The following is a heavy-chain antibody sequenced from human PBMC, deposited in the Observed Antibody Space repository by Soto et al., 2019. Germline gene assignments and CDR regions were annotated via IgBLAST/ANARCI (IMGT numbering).Heavy chain of an antibody. V-gene: IGHV3-21*01. CDR1: GFTFSSYS. Sequence: GGSLRLSCAASGFTFSSYSMNWVRQAPGKGLEWVSSISSSSSYIYYADSVKGRFTISRDNAKNSLYLQMNSLRAEDTSVYYCASRYCSGGSCYYFDYWGQGTLVTVSS. CDR3: ASRYCSGGSCYYFDY. D-gene: IGHD2-15*01. CDR2: ISSSSSYI. J-gene: IGHJ4*02.